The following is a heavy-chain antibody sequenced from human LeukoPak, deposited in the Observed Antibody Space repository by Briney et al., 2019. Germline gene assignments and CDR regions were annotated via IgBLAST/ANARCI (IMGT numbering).Heavy chain of an antibody. D-gene: IGHD3-16*01. Sequence: ASVKVSFKASGYTFTNYIIHWVRQAPGQRLEWMGWINAGNGDTEYSQKFQGRVTSTRDTSASTAYLDLSSLRSEDTAIYYCARVVTRLREGAYQYDLDVWGPGTTVTVSS. V-gene: IGHV1-3*01. CDR3: ARVVTRLREGAYQYDLDV. CDR2: INAGNGDT. J-gene: IGHJ6*02. CDR1: GYTFTNYI.